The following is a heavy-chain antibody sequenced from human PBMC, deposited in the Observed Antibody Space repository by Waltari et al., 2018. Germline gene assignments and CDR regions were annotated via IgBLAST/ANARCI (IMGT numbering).Heavy chain of an antibody. CDR1: GYSISSGYY. V-gene: IGHV4-38-2*01. D-gene: IGHD6-25*01. CDR3: ASPSGPDAFDI. J-gene: IGHJ3*02. Sequence: QVQLQASGPGLVKPSETLSLTCAVSGYSISSGYYWGWIRQPPGKGLEWIGSIYHSGSTYYNPSLKSRVTISVDTSKNQFSLKLSSVTAADTAVYYCASPSGPDAFDIWGQGTMVTVSS. CDR2: IYHSGST.